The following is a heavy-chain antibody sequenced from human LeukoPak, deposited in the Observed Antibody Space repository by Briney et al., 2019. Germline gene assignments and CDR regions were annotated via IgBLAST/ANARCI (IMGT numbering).Heavy chain of an antibody. Sequence: PGGSLRLSCAASGFTFSSYGMHWVRQAPGKGLEWVAVISYDGSNKYYADSVKGRFTISRDNSKNTLYLQMNSLRAEDTAVYYCAKDESGGGGSGSYPIGDFDYWGQGTLVTVSS. V-gene: IGHV3-30*18. J-gene: IGHJ4*02. CDR3: AKDESGGGGSGSYPIGDFDY. D-gene: IGHD3-10*01. CDR1: GFTFSSYG. CDR2: ISYDGSNK.